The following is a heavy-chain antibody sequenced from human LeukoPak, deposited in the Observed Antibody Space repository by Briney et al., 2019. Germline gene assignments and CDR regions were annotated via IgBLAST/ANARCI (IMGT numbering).Heavy chain of an antibody. CDR2: IKSKTDGGTT. V-gene: IGHV3-15*01. D-gene: IGHD1-26*01. CDR1: GFTFSSYW. CDR3: ATDLKWDLQIDY. J-gene: IGHJ4*02. Sequence: KTGGSLRLSCAASGFTFSSYWMSWVRQAPGQGLEWVGRIKSKTDGGTTEYAAPVKGRFTISRDDSENTLYLQMNSLKTEDTAVYYCATDLKWDLQIDYWGQGALVTVSS.